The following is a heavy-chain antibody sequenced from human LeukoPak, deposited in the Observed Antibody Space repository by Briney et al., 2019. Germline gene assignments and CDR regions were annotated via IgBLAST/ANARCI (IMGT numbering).Heavy chain of an antibody. Sequence: GGSLRLSCAASGFTFSSYAMHWVRQAPGKGLEWVAVISYDGSNKYYADSVKGRFTISRDNAKNSLYLQINSLRAEDTAVYYCARSSYSSSSSVWGQGTMVTVSS. CDR1: GFTFSSYA. V-gene: IGHV3-30*04. J-gene: IGHJ3*01. D-gene: IGHD6-6*01. CDR2: ISYDGSNK. CDR3: ARSSYSSSSSV.